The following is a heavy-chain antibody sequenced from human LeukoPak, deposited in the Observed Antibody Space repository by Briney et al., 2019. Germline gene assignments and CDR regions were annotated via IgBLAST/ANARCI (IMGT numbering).Heavy chain of an antibody. CDR2: ISSSGSTI. CDR1: GFTFSSYE. CDR3: ARGYYGSGSSYPDAFDI. Sequence: GGSLRLSCAASGFTFSSYEMNWVRQAPGKGLEWASYISSSGSTIYYADSVKGRFTISRDNAKHSLYLQMNSLRAEDTAVYYCARGYYGSGSSYPDAFDIWGQGTMVTVSS. J-gene: IGHJ3*02. D-gene: IGHD3-10*01. V-gene: IGHV3-48*03.